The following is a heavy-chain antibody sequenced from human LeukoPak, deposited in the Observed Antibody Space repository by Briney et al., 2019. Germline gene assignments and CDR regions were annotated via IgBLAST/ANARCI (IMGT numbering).Heavy chain of an antibody. V-gene: IGHV4-34*01. CDR2: INHSGST. Sequence: SETLSLTCAVYGGSFSGYYWSWIRLPPGKGLEWIGEINHSGSTNYNPSLKSRVTISVDKSKNQFSLKLSSVTAADTAVYYCARQVTFGYAFAYYFDYWGQGSLVTVSS. CDR1: GGSFSGYY. D-gene: IGHD5-18*01. CDR3: ARQVTFGYAFAYYFDY. J-gene: IGHJ4*02.